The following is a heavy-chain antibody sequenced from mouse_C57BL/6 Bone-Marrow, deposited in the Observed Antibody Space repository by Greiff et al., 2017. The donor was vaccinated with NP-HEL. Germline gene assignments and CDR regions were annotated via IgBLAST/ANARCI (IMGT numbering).Heavy chain of an antibody. V-gene: IGHV1-19*01. CDR3: ARDDGYYVAY. D-gene: IGHD2-3*01. Sequence: EVHLVESGPVLVKPGASVKMSCKASGYTFTDYYMNWVKQSHGKSLEWIGVINPYNGGTSYNQKFKGKATLTVDKSSSTAYMELNSLTSEDSAVYYCARDDGYYVAYWGQGTLVTVSA. CDR2: INPYNGGT. J-gene: IGHJ3*01. CDR1: GYTFTDYY.